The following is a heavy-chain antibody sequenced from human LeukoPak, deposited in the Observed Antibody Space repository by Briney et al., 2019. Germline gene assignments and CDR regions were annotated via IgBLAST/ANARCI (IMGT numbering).Heavy chain of an antibody. J-gene: IGHJ4*02. CDR2: IYYSGST. V-gene: IGHV4-59*01. CDR1: GGSISSYY. CDR3: ARGGSYYAY. Sequence: SETLSLTCTVSGGSISSYYWSWIRQPPGKGLEWIGYIYYSGSTDYNPSLKSRVTISVDTSKNQFSLKLSSVTAADTAVYYCARGGSYYAYGGQGTLSPSPQ. D-gene: IGHD1-26*01.